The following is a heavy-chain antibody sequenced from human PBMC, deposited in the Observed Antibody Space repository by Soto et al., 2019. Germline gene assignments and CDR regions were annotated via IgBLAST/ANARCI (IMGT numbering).Heavy chain of an antibody. CDR3: GVYYGSGSYLSRPYYYYMDV. CDR2: IISILGIA. D-gene: IGHD3-10*01. J-gene: IGHJ6*03. V-gene: IGHV1-69*02. CDR1: GGTFSSYT. Sequence: SVKVSCKASGGTFSSYTISWVRQAPGQGLEWMGRIISILGIANYAQKFQGRVTITADKSTSTAYMELSSLRSEDTAVYYCGVYYGSGSYLSRPYYYYMDVWGKGTTVTVS.